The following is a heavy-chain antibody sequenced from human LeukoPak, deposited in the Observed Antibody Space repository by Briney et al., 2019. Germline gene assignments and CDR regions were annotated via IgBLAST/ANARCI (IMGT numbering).Heavy chain of an antibody. V-gene: IGHV4-4*07. CDR3: ARDSGTTGEVKFDP. CDR1: GDSISRYY. Sequence: SETLTLTCTVSGDSISRYYWSWIRQPAGKGLEWIGRIYNGGIITYNPSLKSRVTMSIDTSNNQFSLRLRFVTAADTAVYCARDSGTTGEVKFDPWGQGTLVTVSS. D-gene: IGHD3-10*01. CDR2: IYNGGII. J-gene: IGHJ5*02.